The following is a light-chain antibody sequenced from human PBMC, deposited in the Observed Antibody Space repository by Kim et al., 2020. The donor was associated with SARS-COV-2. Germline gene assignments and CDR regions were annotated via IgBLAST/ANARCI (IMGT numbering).Light chain of an antibody. CDR3: QAWDSSTYVV. Sequence: SQGQTDSSTCSEDKVGDKYACWNPQKPGLSPVLVIYQDSKRTSGNPERFSGSNSGNTATLTISGTQAMDEADFYCQAWDSSTYVVFGGGTQLTVL. J-gene: IGLJ2*01. V-gene: IGLV3-1*01. CDR1: KVGDKY. CDR2: QDS.